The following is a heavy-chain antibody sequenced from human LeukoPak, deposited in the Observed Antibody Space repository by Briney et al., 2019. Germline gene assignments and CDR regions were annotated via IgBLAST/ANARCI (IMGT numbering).Heavy chain of an antibody. Sequence: GESLKISCKGSGYSFTSHWIGWVRQMPGKGLEWMGIIYPGDSDTRYSPSFQGQVTISADKSISTAYLQWSSLKASDTAMYYCARGPSPFIAVAGANFDYWGQGTLVTVSS. V-gene: IGHV5-51*01. CDR2: IYPGDSDT. CDR1: GYSFTSHW. D-gene: IGHD6-19*01. J-gene: IGHJ4*02. CDR3: ARGPSPFIAVAGANFDY.